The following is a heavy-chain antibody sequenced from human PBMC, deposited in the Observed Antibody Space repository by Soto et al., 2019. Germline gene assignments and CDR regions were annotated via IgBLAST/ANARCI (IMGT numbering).Heavy chain of an antibody. D-gene: IGHD6-13*01. CDR2: FDPEDGET. CDR1: GYTLTELS. J-gene: IGHJ4*02. V-gene: IGHV1-24*01. CDR3: ATKYSSSWYRVRYFDY. Sequence: QVQLVQSGAEVKKPGASVKVSCKVSGYTLTELSMHWVLQAPGKGLEWMGGFDPEDGETSYAQKFQGRVTMTEDTSPDAAYMELSSLRSEETAVYYCATKYSSSWYRVRYFDYWGQGTLVTVSS.